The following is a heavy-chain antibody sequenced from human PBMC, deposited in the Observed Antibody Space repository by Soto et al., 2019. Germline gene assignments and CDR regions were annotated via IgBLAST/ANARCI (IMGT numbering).Heavy chain of an antibody. J-gene: IGHJ5*02. V-gene: IGHV4-59*01. CDR3: ARARLSRSWWFDP. CDR1: GGSISSYY. Sequence: PSETLSLTCTVSGGSISSYYWSWIRQPPGKGLEWIGYIYYSGSTNYNPPLKSRVTISVDTSKNQFSLKLSSVTAADTAVYYCARARLSRSWWFDPWGQGTLVTVSS. CDR2: IYYSGST. D-gene: IGHD3-10*01.